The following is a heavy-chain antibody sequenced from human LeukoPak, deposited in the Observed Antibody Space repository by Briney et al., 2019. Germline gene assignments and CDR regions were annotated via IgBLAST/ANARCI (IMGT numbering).Heavy chain of an antibody. CDR2: ISGSGGST. D-gene: IGHD2-2*01. CDR1: GFTFSSYA. J-gene: IGHJ4*02. V-gene: IGHV3-23*01. Sequence: GSLRLSCAASGFTFSSYAMSWVRQAPGKGLEWVSAISGSGGSTYYADSVKGRFTISRDNSKNTLYLQMNSLRAEDTAVCYCAKGSRGSTSCYVDYWGQGTLVTVSS. CDR3: AKGSRGSTSCYVDY.